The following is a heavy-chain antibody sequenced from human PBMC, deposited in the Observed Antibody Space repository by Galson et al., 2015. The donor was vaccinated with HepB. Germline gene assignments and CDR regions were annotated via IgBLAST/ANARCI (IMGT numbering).Heavy chain of an antibody. CDR1: GFTFSSYG. CDR3: AKDFRIAAVGTAFDI. D-gene: IGHD6-13*01. Sequence: SLRLSCAASGFTFSSYGMHWVRQAPGKGLEWVAVIWYDGSNKYYADSVKGRSTISRDNSKNTLYLQMNSLRPEDTAVYYCAKDFRIAAVGTAFDIWGQGTMVTVCS. V-gene: IGHV3-33*06. J-gene: IGHJ3*02. CDR2: IWYDGSNK.